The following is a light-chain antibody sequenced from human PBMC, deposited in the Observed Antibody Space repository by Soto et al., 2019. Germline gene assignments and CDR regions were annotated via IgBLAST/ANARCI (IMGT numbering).Light chain of an antibody. V-gene: IGKV3-15*01. J-gene: IGKJ1*01. CDR2: GAS. CDR1: QSVSSN. Sequence: EIVMTQSPATLSVSPGERATLSCRASQSVSSNLAWYLQKPGQAPRILIYGASTRETGIPARFSGSGAGTEFTLTISSLQSEDFAVYYCQQYNNWPWTFGQGTKVDIK. CDR3: QQYNNWPWT.